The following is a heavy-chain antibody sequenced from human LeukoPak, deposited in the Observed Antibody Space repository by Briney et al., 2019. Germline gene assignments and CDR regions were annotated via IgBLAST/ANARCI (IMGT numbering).Heavy chain of an antibody. CDR3: ARMGIPGTPFDY. CDR2: INPNSGGT. CDR1: GYTFTGYY. Sequence: WASVKVSCKASGYTFTGYYMHWVRQAPGQELEWMGWINPNSGGTNYAQKFQGRVTMTRDTSISTAYMELSRLRSDDTAVYYCARMGIPGTPFDYWGQGTLVTVSS. D-gene: IGHD1-20*01. V-gene: IGHV1-2*02. J-gene: IGHJ4*02.